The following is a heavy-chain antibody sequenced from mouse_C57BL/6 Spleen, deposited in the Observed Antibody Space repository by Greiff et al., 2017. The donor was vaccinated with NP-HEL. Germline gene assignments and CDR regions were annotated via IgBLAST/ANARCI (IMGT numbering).Heavy chain of an antibody. J-gene: IGHJ2*01. CDR1: GFTFSSYA. CDR3: ARDKATNFDY. V-gene: IGHV5-4*01. D-gene: IGHD3-2*02. CDR2: ISGGGSYT. Sequence: EVKLVESGGGLVKAGGSLKLSCAASGFTFSSYALSWVRQTPEKRLGWVATISGGGSYTYYPDNVKGRFTISRDNAKNNLYLQMSHLKSEDTAMYYCARDKATNFDYWGQGTTLTVSS.